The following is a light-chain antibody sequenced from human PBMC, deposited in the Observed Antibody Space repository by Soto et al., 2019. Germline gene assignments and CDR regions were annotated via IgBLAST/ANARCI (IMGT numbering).Light chain of an antibody. Sequence: DIQVTHSPSSVSASVGDRVTITFLASQDIAGYLAWYQHKPGRTPELLIHGASRLQSGVPARFSGSGSGTDFTLSINSLQPEDFATYYCQQAYSFPINFGQGTRLEIK. CDR1: QDIAGY. CDR2: GAS. V-gene: IGKV1D-12*01. CDR3: QQAYSFPIN. J-gene: IGKJ5*01.